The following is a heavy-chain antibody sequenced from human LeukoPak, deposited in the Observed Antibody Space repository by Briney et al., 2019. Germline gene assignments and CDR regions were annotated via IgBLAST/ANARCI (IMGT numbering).Heavy chain of an antibody. D-gene: IGHD5-18*01. J-gene: IGHJ6*03. CDR3: AKGGYSYAPSIYYYYMDV. CDR1: GSTFSSYA. CDR2: ISGSGGST. Sequence: GGSLRLSCAASGSTFSSYAMSWGRQAPGKGLEWVSAISGSGGSTYYADSVKGRFTISRDNSKNTLYLQMNSLRAEDTAVYYCAKGGYSYAPSIYYYYMDVWGKGTTVTVSS. V-gene: IGHV3-23*01.